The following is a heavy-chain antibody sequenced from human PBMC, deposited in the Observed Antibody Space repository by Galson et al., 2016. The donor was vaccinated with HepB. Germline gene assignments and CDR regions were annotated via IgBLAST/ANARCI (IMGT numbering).Heavy chain of an antibody. Sequence: SLRLSCAASGFTFSSYVMHWVRQAPGKGPECVAVISHDGGDAYYADSVKGRFTISRDNSKNTLSLQMNSLRLEDTAIYYCSRSRDIVVVAGAHWGQGTLVTVSS. D-gene: IGHD2-21*01. CDR3: SRSRDIVVVAGAH. V-gene: IGHV3-30*03. J-gene: IGHJ4*02. CDR1: GFTFSSYV. CDR2: ISHDGGDA.